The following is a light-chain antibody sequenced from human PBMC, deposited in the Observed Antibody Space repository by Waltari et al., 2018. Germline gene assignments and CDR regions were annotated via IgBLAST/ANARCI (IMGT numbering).Light chain of an antibody. CDR1: ESVRSY. Sequence: EIVLTQSPATLSLSPGEGATLSCRASESVRSYLAWYQQKPGQAPRLLIYDASNRASGIPARFSGSGSGTEFTLTISSLQSEDFAVYYCQQYNNWPLTFGGGTKVEIK. CDR2: DAS. CDR3: QQYNNWPLT. J-gene: IGKJ4*01. V-gene: IGKV3-11*01.